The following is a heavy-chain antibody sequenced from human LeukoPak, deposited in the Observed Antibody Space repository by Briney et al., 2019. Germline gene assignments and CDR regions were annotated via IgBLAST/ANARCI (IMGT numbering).Heavy chain of an antibody. J-gene: IGHJ6*02. CDR3: ASGIAAAWDYYYGMDV. CDR2: IKQDGSEK. Sequence: GGSLRLSCAASGFTFSSYWMSWVRQAPGKGLVWVANIKQDGSEKYYVDSVKGRFTISRDNAKNSLYLQMNSLRAEDTAVYYCASGIAAAWDYYYGMDVWGQGTTVTVSS. CDR1: GFTFSSYW. V-gene: IGHV3-7*01. D-gene: IGHD6-13*01.